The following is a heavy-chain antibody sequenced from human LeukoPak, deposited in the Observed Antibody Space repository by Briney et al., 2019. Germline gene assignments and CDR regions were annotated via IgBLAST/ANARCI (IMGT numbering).Heavy chain of an antibody. CDR3: TRDLMITFGGVIGGFDY. CDR1: GFTFGDYA. CDR2: IRSKAYGGTT. J-gene: IGHJ4*02. Sequence: GGSLRLSCTASGFTFGDYAMSWVRQAPGKGLEWVGLIRSKAYGGTTEYAASVKGRFTISRDDSKSIAYLQMNSLKTEDTAVYYCTRDLMITFGGVIGGFDYWGQGTLVTVSS. D-gene: IGHD3-16*02. V-gene: IGHV3-49*04.